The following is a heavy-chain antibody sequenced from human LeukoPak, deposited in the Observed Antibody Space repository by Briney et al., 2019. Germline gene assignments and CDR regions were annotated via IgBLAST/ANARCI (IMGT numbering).Heavy chain of an antibody. Sequence: SVKVSCKASGGTFSSYAISWVRQAPGQGLEWMGGIIPIFGTANYAQKFQGRVTITTDESTSTAYMELSSLRSEDTAVYYCARAQIVVVPAATDSAFDIWGQGTMVTVSS. J-gene: IGHJ3*02. CDR2: IIPIFGTA. V-gene: IGHV1-69*05. D-gene: IGHD2-2*01. CDR1: GGTFSSYA. CDR3: ARAQIVVVPAATDSAFDI.